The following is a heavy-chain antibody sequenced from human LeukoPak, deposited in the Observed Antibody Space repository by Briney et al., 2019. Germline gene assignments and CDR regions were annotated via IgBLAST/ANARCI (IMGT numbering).Heavy chain of an antibody. J-gene: IGHJ4*02. CDR1: GGTFSSYA. CDR3: ARGGSSGWYGGDY. V-gene: IGHV1-2*06. D-gene: IGHD6-19*01. CDR2: INPSSGGT. Sequence: ASVKVSCKASGGTFSSYAISWVRQAPGQGLEWMGRINPSSGGTSSAQKFQGRVTMTRDTSIGTAYMDLSRLRSDDTAMYYCARGGSSGWYGGDYWGQGTLVTVSS.